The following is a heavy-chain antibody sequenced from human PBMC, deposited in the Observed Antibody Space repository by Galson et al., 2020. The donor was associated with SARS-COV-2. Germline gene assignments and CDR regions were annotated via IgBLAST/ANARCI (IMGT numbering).Heavy chain of an antibody. Sequence: GESLKISCAASGFTFSSYWMSWVRQAPGKGLEWVANIKQDGSEKYYVDSVKGRFTISRDNANNSLYLQMNSLRAEDTAVYYCARVGSSSWYFDYWGQGTLVTVSS. CDR2: IKQDGSEK. D-gene: IGHD6-13*01. V-gene: IGHV3-7*03. CDR1: GFTFSSYW. CDR3: ARVGSSSWYFDY. J-gene: IGHJ4*02.